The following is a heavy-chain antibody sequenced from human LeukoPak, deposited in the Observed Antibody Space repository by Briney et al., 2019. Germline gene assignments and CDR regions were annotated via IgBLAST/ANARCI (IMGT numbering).Heavy chain of an antibody. CDR2: ISSSSSYI. V-gene: IGHV3-21*01. D-gene: IGHD3-10*01. J-gene: IGHJ5*02. Sequence: GGSLRLSCAASGFTFSSYSMNWVRQAPGKGLEWVSSISSSSSYIYYADSVKGRFTISRDNAKNSLYLQMNSLRAEDTAVYYCARGPYYYGSGSCLGGNWFDPWGQGTLVTVSS. CDR3: ARGPYYYGSGSCLGGNWFDP. CDR1: GFTFSSYS.